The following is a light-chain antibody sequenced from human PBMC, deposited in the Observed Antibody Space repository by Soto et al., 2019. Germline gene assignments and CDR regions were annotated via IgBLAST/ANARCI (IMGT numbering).Light chain of an antibody. J-gene: IGKJ1*01. CDR2: GAS. Sequence: EIVLTQSPGTLSLSPGERATLSCKASQSVSSNLLAWYQRKPGQAPRLLIYGASYRATDIPYRFSGSGSGTDFTLTITRLEPEDFAVYYGQQYGTSPPTFGQGTKVEI. V-gene: IGKV3-20*01. CDR3: QQYGTSPPT. CDR1: QSVSSNL.